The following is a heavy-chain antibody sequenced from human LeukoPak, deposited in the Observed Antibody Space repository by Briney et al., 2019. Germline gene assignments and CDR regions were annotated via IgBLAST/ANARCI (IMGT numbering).Heavy chain of an antibody. J-gene: IGHJ4*02. CDR3: ARVSDSSGWSSDY. CDR1: GGTFINYA. V-gene: IGHV1-69*01. CDR2: IIPIFGTA. Sequence: GSSVTVSYMASGGTFINYAIRWVRPAPGQGGEWMGGIIPIFGTANYAHMFQGRVTITADESTSTAYMELSSLRSEDTAVYYCARVSDSSGWSSDYWGQGTLVTVSS. D-gene: IGHD6-19*01.